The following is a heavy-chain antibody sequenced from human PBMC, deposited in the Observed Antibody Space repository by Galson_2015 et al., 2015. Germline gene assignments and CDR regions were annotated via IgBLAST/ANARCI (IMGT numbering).Heavy chain of an antibody. CDR1: GFNFRSYV. Sequence: SLRLSCAASGFNFRSYVMHWVRQAPGKGLEWVAVISYDGNDRYYADSVKGRFTISRDNSKNTLDLQMNSLRDEDTAVYFCARDRCSTIRCYEGGSDVWGKGTTVTVSS. J-gene: IGHJ6*04. V-gene: IGHV3-30*01. CDR3: ARDRCSTIRCYEGGSDV. D-gene: IGHD2-2*01. CDR2: ISYDGNDR.